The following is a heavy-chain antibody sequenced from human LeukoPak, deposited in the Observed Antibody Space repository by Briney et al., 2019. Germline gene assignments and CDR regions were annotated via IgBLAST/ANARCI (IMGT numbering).Heavy chain of an antibody. D-gene: IGHD6-13*01. CDR3: ARDTMAAALYYFDC. Sequence: GRSLRLSCAASGFTFSSYAMHWVRQAPGKGLEWVAVISYDGSNKYYADSVKGRFTISRDNSKNTLYLQMNSLRAEDTAVYYCARDTMAAALYYFDCWGQGTLVTVSS. CDR2: ISYDGSNK. V-gene: IGHV3-30-3*01. CDR1: GFTFSSYA. J-gene: IGHJ4*02.